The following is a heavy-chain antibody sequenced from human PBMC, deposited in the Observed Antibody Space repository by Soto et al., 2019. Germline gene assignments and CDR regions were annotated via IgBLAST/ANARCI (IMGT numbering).Heavy chain of an antibody. CDR1: GFTFRSYG. CDR3: AKDLFPSRSYGMDV. CDR2: ISYDGSNK. Sequence: PGGSLRLSCAASGFTFRSYGMHWVRQAPGKGLEWVAVISYDGSNKYYADSVKGRFTISRDNSKNTLYLQMNSLRAEDTAVYYCAKDLFPSRSYGMDVWGQGTTVTVSS. D-gene: IGHD2-2*01. V-gene: IGHV3-30*18. J-gene: IGHJ6*02.